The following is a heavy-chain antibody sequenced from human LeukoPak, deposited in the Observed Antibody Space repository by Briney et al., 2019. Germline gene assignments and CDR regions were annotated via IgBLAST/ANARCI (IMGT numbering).Heavy chain of an antibody. Sequence: GGSLRLSCAASGFTFSSSGMPWVRQAPGKGLEWVSGVSDSGDRTYYADSVKGRFTISRDNAKNSLYLQMNSLRAEDTAVYYCASNDAFDIWGQGTMVTVSS. CDR3: ASNDAFDI. CDR2: VSDSGDRT. CDR1: GFTFSSSG. V-gene: IGHV3-23*01. J-gene: IGHJ3*02.